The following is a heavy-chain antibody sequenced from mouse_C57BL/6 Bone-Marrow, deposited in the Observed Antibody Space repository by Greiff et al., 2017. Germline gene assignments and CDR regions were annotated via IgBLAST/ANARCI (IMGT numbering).Heavy chain of an antibody. D-gene: IGHD4-1*01. V-gene: IGHV1-82*01. Sequence: EQLQQSGPELVKPGASVKLSCKASGYAFSSSWMNWVKQRPGQGLEWIGRIYPGDGDTNYNGKFKGKATLTADKSSSTAYMQLSSLTSEDSAVYFCARRLGLAYWGQGTLVTVSA. CDR1: GYAFSSSW. CDR3: ARRLGLAY. J-gene: IGHJ3*01. CDR2: IYPGDGDT.